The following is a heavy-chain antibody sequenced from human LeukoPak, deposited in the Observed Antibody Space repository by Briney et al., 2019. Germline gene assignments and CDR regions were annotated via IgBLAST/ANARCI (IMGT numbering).Heavy chain of an antibody. CDR3: AKVRWDNSGWYYLDY. CDR2: ITYDGSNK. CDR1: GFTVRSNN. V-gene: IGHV3-30*18. J-gene: IGHJ4*02. D-gene: IGHD6-19*01. Sequence: GGSLRLSCAASGFTVRSNNLSWVRQAPGKGLEWVAVITYDGSNKYYTDSVKGRFTISRDNSKSTLYLQMNSLRAEDTAVYYCAKVRWDNSGWYYLDYWGQGTLVTVSS.